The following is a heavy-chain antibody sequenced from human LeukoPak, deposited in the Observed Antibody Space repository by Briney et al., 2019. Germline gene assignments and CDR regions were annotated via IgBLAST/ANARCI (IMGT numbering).Heavy chain of an antibody. CDR2: IYYSGST. D-gene: IGHD2-21*01. V-gene: IGHV4-59*01. Sequence: SETLSLTCTVSAGSISSYYWSWIRQPPGKGLEWIGYIYYSGSTNYNPSLKSRVTISVDTSQNQFSLKLRYVTAADTAVYYCARDGAYAGALYYRDVWGKGTTVTVSS. CDR1: AGSISSYY. J-gene: IGHJ6*03. CDR3: ARDGAYAGALYYRDV.